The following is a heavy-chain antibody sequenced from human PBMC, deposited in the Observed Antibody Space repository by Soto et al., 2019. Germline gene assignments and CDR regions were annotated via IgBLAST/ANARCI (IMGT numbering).Heavy chain of an antibody. CDR2: ISSSGSTI. V-gene: IGHV3-48*03. J-gene: IGHJ4*02. Sequence: EVRLVESGGGLVQPGGSLRLSCAASGFTFSSYEMNWVRQAPGKGLEWVSYISSSGSTIYYADSVKGRFTISRDNAKNSLYLQMNSLIAEDTAVYYCARDKGYYYTFDYWGQGTLVTVSS. CDR3: ARDKGYYYTFDY. CDR1: GFTFSSYE. D-gene: IGHD3-22*01.